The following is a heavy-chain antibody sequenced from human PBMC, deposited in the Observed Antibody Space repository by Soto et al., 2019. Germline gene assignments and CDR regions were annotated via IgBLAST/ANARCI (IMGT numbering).Heavy chain of an antibody. CDR3: ARLCSSIPDCY. Sequence: EVQLVESGGGLVQPGGSLRLSCAASGLTFSTYGMNWVRQAPGKGPEWVSYISSSSGTIYYADSVKGRFTISRDNAKNSLYLQMNSLRAEDTAVYYCARLCSSIPDCYWGQGTLVTVSS. V-gene: IGHV3-48*01. D-gene: IGHD2-2*01. J-gene: IGHJ4*02. CDR1: GLTFSTYG. CDR2: ISSSSGTI.